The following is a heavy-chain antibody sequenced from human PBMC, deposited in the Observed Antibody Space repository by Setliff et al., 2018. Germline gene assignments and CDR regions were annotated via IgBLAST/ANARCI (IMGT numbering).Heavy chain of an antibody. CDR2: VFYNGAA. CDR3: ATSGFCSAGSCYSFDD. Sequence: SETLSLTCTVSGDSISDASIMAWIRQPPGKGLEFIGYVFYNGAAKYDPSLKSRVTMSVDTSKTQFSLKLNSMTTADTAVYYCATSGFCSAGSCYSFDDWGQGALVTVSS. J-gene: IGHJ4*02. D-gene: IGHD2-15*01. CDR1: GDSISDAS. V-gene: IGHV4-59*03.